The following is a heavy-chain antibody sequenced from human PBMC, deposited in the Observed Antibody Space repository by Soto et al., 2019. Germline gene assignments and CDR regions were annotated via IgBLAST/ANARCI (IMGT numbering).Heavy chain of an antibody. CDR3: ARFHSGYEYVFDY. CDR2: MNPNTDNT. D-gene: IGHD5-12*01. Sequence: QVQLVQSGAEVKMPGASVKVSCKASGYTFTTYDINWVRQATGQGLEWMGWMNPNTDNTVYAQKFQGRVTMTSDTSISTAYMELSGLTSEDTAVYYCARFHSGYEYVFDYWGQGTLVTVSS. J-gene: IGHJ4*02. CDR1: GYTFTTYD. V-gene: IGHV1-8*01.